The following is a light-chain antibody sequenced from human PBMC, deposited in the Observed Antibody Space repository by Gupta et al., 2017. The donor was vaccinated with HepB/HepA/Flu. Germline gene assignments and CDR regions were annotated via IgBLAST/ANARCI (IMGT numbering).Light chain of an antibody. Sequence: SYDLSQPPSVSVSPGQTVSISCSGDKLEDKYVSWYQKRPGQSPVLVIFKDIKRPSEIPERFSGSNSGNTATLTISGAQALDEADYFCQAWDGSAAVFGAGTKVTVL. CDR2: KDI. V-gene: IGLV3-1*01. CDR1: KLEDKY. J-gene: IGLJ1*01. CDR3: QAWDGSAAV.